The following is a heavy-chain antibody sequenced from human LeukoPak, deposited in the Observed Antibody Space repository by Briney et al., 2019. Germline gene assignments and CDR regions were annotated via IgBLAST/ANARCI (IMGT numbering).Heavy chain of an antibody. CDR3: ARGIVVVPAAILDY. V-gene: IGHV1-69*13. Sequence: SVKVSCKASGGTFSSYAISWVRQAPGQGLEWMGGIIPIFGTAYYAQKFQGRVTITADESTSTACMELSSLRSEDTAVYYCARGIVVVPAAILDYWGQGTLVTVSS. CDR1: GGTFSSYA. J-gene: IGHJ4*02. CDR2: IIPIFGTA. D-gene: IGHD2-2*01.